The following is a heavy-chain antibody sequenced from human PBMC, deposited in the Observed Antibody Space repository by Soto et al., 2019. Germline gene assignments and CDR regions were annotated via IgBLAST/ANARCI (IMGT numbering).Heavy chain of an antibody. J-gene: IGHJ4*02. Sequence: QVQLVESGGGVVHPGRSLRLSCAASGFTFTTYGIHWFRQAPGKGLEWVAVIYYDAINTYYADSVKGRFTISRDNAKNTVYLQMNSLRVEDTAIYYCTREEIRAPMDCWGQGTLVTVSS. D-gene: IGHD4-17*01. V-gene: IGHV3-33*01. CDR2: IYYDAINT. CDR1: GFTFTTYG. CDR3: TREEIRAPMDC.